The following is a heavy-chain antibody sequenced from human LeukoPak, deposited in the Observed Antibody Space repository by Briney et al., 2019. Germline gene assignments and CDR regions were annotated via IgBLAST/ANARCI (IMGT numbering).Heavy chain of an antibody. V-gene: IGHV1-24*01. D-gene: IGHD4-23*01. Sequence: GASVKLSCKVSSYSLSDLSVHWVRQAPGIGLEWMGGFTPEHGETTYAQNFHGRVTMTEDTSTGTAYMELSSLRSDDTAMYYCATGDYGGIYFDFWGRGTLVTVSP. CDR2: FTPEHGET. CDR3: ATGDYGGIYFDF. J-gene: IGHJ4*02. CDR1: SYSLSDLS.